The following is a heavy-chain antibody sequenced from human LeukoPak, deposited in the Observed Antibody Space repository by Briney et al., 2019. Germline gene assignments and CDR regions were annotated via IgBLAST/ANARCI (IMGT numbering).Heavy chain of an antibody. Sequence: GVSLRLSCAASGFTFSNYWMNWVRQAPGKGLEWVANKKQGGGAKYYVDSVKGRFTISRDNAKNSLYLQMNSLGAEDTAVYYCARTIREQWLTIDYWGQGTLVTFS. J-gene: IGHJ4*02. CDR1: GFTFSNYW. D-gene: IGHD6-19*01. CDR3: ARTIREQWLTIDY. V-gene: IGHV3-7*04. CDR2: KKQGGGAK.